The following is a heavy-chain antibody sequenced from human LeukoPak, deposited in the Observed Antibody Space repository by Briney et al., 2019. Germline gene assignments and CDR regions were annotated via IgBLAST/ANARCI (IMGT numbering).Heavy chain of an antibody. Sequence: GRSLRLSCAASGFTFSSYAMHWVRQAPGKGLEWVAVISYDGSNKYYADSVKGRFTISRDNAKNTLYLQMDSLRAEDTAVYYCARGPGYSSSWYGTDLWGQGALVTVSS. J-gene: IGHJ5*02. V-gene: IGHV3-30-3*01. D-gene: IGHD6-13*01. CDR1: GFTFSSYA. CDR2: ISYDGSNK. CDR3: ARGPGYSSSWYGTDL.